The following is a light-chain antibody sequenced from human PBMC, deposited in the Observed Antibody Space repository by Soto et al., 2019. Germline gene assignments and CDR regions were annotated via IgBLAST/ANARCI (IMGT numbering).Light chain of an antibody. CDR2: GAS. CDR3: QQYSTWPRT. Sequence: EIVLTQSPGTLSLSPGERATLSCRASQSVRNNYLAWYQQRPGQAPRLLIYGASTRATGVPARFSGSGSGTVFTLTISSLQSEDFAVYYCQQYSTWPRTFGQGTKVDIK. J-gene: IGKJ1*01. V-gene: IGKV3-20*01. CDR1: QSVRNNY.